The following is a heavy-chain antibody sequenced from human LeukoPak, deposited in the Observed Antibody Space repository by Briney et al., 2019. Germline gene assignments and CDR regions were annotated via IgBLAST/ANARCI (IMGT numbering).Heavy chain of an antibody. CDR1: GYTFTSYG. Sequence: ASVKVSCKASGYTFTSYGISWVRQAPGQGLEWMGWISAYNGNTNYAQKLQGRVTMTTDTSTSTAYMEPRSLRSDDTAVYYCARPIYGSGSFGWFDPWGQGTLVTVSS. D-gene: IGHD3-10*01. CDR2: ISAYNGNT. V-gene: IGHV1-18*04. J-gene: IGHJ5*02. CDR3: ARPIYGSGSFGWFDP.